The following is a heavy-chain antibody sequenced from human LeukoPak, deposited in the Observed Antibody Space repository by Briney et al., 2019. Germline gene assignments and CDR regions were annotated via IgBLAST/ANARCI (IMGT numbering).Heavy chain of an antibody. D-gene: IGHD2-2*01. J-gene: IGHJ5*02. CDR3: ARQWGDCSSTSCYSAS. Sequence: GESLKISCKGSGYSFSSYWIGWVRQMPGKGLEWMGIVYPGDSDTRYSPSFQGQVTISADKSVSTAYLQWSSLKASDTAMYYCARQWGDCSSTSCYSASWGQGTLVTVSS. CDR1: GYSFSSYW. CDR2: VYPGDSDT. V-gene: IGHV5-51*01.